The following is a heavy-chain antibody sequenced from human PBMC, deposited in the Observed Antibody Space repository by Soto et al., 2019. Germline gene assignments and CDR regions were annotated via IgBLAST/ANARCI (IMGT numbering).Heavy chain of an antibody. D-gene: IGHD1-26*01. J-gene: IGHJ6*02. CDR1: GFTLSSYA. Sequence: GGSLRLSCAASGFTLSSYAMSWVRQALGKGLEWVSAISGSGNRTFHADSVKGRFTISRDNSKNALYLQMNSLRVEDTAVYYCAKEVTSGSYSHYYYGLDVWGQGTTVTVSS. CDR3: AKEVTSGSYSHYYYGLDV. V-gene: IGHV3-23*01. CDR2: ISGSGNRT.